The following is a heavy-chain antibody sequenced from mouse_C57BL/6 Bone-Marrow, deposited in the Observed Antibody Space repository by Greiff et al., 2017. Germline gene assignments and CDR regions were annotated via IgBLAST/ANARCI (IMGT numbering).Heavy chain of an antibody. CDR2: IDPSDSYT. CDR1: GYTFTSYR. J-gene: IGHJ3*01. D-gene: IGHD2-4*01. Sequence: VQLQQPGAELVKPGASVKLSCKASGYTFTSYRMQWVKQRPGQGLEWIGEIDPSDSYTNYNQKFKGKATLTLDTSSSTAYMQLSSLTSEDSAVYYCARRSSTMISAWFAYWGQGTLVTVSA. CDR3: ARRSSTMISAWFAY. V-gene: IGHV1-50*01.